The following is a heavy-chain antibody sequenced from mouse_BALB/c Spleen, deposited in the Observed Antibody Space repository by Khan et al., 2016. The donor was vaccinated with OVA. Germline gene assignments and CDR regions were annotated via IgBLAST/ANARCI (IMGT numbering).Heavy chain of an antibody. V-gene: IGHV1S136*01. CDR1: GYTFTSYV. D-gene: IGHD2-12*01. CDR3: ARVSSYCMSFAY. J-gene: IGHJ3*01. Sequence: VQLKQSGPELVKPGASVKMSCKASGYTFTSYVMHWVKQKPGQGLEWIGHIYPLNGDTLYNEKFKDKATLTSDKSSSTAYMELSSLTSEDSAVLFYARVSSYCMSFAYWGQGTMVTVSA. CDR2: IYPLNGDT.